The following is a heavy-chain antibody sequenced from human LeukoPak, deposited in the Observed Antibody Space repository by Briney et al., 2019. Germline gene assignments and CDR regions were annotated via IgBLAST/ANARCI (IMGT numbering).Heavy chain of an antibody. V-gene: IGHV1-46*01. CDR3: ARAQFFRLGELDFDY. CDR2: INPTGGST. Sequence: APVKLSCKAFGYTFTNYYIHWVRQAPGQGLEWMGIINPTGGSTIYAQNFQRRVTMTRDTSTNTVYMELSSLRSEDTAVYYCARAQFFRLGELDFDYWGQGTLVTVSS. CDR1: GYTFTNYY. J-gene: IGHJ4*02. D-gene: IGHD3-16*01.